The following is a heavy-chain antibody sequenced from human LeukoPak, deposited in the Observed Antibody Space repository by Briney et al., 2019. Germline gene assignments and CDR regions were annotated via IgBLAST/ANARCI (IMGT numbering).Heavy chain of an antibody. Sequence: SQTLLLTCAISGDSFSSNSAAWTWIRQSPSRGLEWLGRTYYRSKWSDDYAVSVKSRITINPDTSKNQFSLHLNSMTPEDTAIYYCARGRVTTIANYYYYYIDVWGEGTTVTVSS. D-gene: IGHD4-17*01. V-gene: IGHV6-1*01. J-gene: IGHJ6*03. CDR3: ARGRVTTIANYYYYYIDV. CDR2: TYYRSKWSD. CDR1: GDSFSSNSAA.